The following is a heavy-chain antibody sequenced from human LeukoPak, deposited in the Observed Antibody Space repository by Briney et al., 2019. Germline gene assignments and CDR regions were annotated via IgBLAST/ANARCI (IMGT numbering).Heavy chain of an antibody. CDR2: IYDSGST. CDR3: ARAAGRAFDI. CDR1: GGSISSGGYS. Sequence: SETLSLTCAVSGGSISSGGYSWGWVRQPRGRGVEGIGYIYDSGSTYYNPSLKRRVTISVDKSTSPFSLKLSSLTAADTAVYYCARAAGRAFDIWGQGTMVTVSS. V-gene: IGHV4-30-2*01. J-gene: IGHJ3*02.